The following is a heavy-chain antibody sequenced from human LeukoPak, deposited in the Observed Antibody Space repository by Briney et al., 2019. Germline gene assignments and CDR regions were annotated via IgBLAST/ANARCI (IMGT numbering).Heavy chain of an antibody. CDR2: FIPILDTA. J-gene: IGHJ6*03. CDR3: AGIPVFGVVLHQEPV. Sequence: ASVKVSCKASGGTFSSYAISWVRQAPGQGLEWMGVFIPILDTANSTQKFQGRLTITADISTNTVYMELSSLRFDDTAVYFCAGIPVFGVVLHQEPVWGKGTTVIVSS. V-gene: IGHV1-69*10. D-gene: IGHD3-3*01. CDR1: GGTFSSYA.